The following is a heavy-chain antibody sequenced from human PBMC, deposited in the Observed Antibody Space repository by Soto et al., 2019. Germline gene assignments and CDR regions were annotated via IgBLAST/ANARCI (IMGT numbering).Heavy chain of an antibody. CDR3: ARGDIVTVTTRGGCFAP. J-gene: IGHJ5*02. D-gene: IGHD4-17*01. V-gene: IGHV4-30-2*06. CDR1: GGSISSGGYS. Sequence: QLRLQESGSGLMKPSQTLSLTCAVAGGSISSGGYSWSWIRQSPGNGLEWIGNIYSSGGSYYTPSLGSRVTISLDTSTNQFSLTLSAVTAADTDVDYCARGDIVTVTTRGGCFAPWGRGALVIVSS. CDR2: IYSSGGS.